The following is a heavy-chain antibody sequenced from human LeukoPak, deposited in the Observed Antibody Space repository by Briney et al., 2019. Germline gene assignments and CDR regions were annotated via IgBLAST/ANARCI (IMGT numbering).Heavy chain of an antibody. Sequence: SETLSLTCTVSGASISSYYWSWVRQPPGKGLEWIGYFYYGATTNYNPSLKSRVTISADTSKNQFSLDLSSVTAADTAVYYCARQKCTSASCLTKNAFDIWGQGTMVTVSS. CDR2: FYYGATT. J-gene: IGHJ3*02. D-gene: IGHD2-2*01. V-gene: IGHV4-59*08. CDR1: GASISSYY. CDR3: ARQKCTSASCLTKNAFDI.